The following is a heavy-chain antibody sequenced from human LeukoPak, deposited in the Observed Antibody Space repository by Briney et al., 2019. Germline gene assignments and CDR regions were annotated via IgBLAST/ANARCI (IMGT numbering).Heavy chain of an antibody. D-gene: IGHD3-22*01. V-gene: IGHV4-59*08. CDR2: ISFTGNT. Sequence: MASETLSLTCTVSGGPISGYYWSWIRQSPEKRLEWIAYISFTGNTNYNPSLKSRVTISLDTSKTHFSLTLSSLTAEDTAVYYCARSPPGWYYDNSGQYYFGTWGQGALVTVSS. J-gene: IGHJ4*02. CDR3: ARSPPGWYYDNSGQYYFGT. CDR1: GGPISGYY.